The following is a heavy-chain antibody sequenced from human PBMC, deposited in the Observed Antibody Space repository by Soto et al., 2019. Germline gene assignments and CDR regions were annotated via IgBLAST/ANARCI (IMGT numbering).Heavy chain of an antibody. D-gene: IGHD3-16*01. CDR1: GYSFTNND. CDR3: ARMETFGSLNWFDP. CDR2: MNPGSGDT. Sequence: ASVKVSCKASGYSFTNNDVSWVRQASGQGLEWMGWMNPGSGDTGYAQKFQGRVTMTRDISIATAYMELSSLRSDDTAIYYCARMETFGSLNWFDPWGQGTLVTVSS. J-gene: IGHJ5*02. V-gene: IGHV1-8*01.